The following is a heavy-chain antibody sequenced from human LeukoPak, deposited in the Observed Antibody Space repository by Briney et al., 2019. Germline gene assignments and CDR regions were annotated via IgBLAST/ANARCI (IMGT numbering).Heavy chain of an antibody. V-gene: IGHV1-46*01. CDR2: LNPRGGSQ. CDR3: ARAGYYDVSGDRLYYLEN. CDR1: GYTLTYYY. J-gene: IGHJ4*02. D-gene: IGHD3-16*01. Sequence: GASVKVSCKASGYTLTYYYLHWVRGAPGQGLEWVGILNPRGGSQTFAQKFQGRVTVITDTSTSTVYLELSSLRSDDTAVYYCARAGYYDVSGDRLYYLENWGQGTPVTVSS.